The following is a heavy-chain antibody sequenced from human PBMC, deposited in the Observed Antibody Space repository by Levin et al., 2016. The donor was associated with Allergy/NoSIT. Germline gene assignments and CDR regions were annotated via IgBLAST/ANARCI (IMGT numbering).Heavy chain of an antibody. J-gene: IGHJ4*02. CDR2: FSFTAHT. CDR1: GDSMRGYQ. D-gene: IGHD2-15*01. CDR3: ARPGSRGSDVPFNY. Sequence: SETLSLTCTVSGDSMRGYQWSWVRQTPGKGLEWIGYFSFTAHTNYNPSLKSRVTISVDTSKNQFSLKLSSVTAADTAVYYCARPGSRGSDVPFNYWGQGTLVTVSS. V-gene: IGHV4-59*12.